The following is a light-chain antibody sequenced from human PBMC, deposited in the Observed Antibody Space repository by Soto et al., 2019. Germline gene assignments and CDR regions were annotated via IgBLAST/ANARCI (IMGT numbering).Light chain of an antibody. CDR3: AVWDDSLDGVV. J-gene: IGLJ2*01. Sequence: QSVLTQSPSASGTPGQSVTISCSGSTSNIGSNTVNWYQQLPGTAPKLLIYSNNHRPSGVPDRISGSKSGTSASLDITGLHSGDEADYYWAVWDDSLDGVVFGVGTKLTVL. V-gene: IGLV1-44*01. CDR1: TSNIGSNT. CDR2: SNN.